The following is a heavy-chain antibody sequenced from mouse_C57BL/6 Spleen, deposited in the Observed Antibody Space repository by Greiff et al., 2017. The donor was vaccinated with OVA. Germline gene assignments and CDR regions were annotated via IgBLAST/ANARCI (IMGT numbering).Heavy chain of an antibody. CDR2: IDPSDSYT. CDR1: GYTFTSYW. J-gene: IGHJ2*01. Sequence: QVQLQQPGAELVKPGASVKLSCKASGYTFTSYWMQWVKQRPGQGLEWIGEIDPSDSYTNYNQKFKGKATLTVDTSSSTAYMQLSSLTSEDSAVYYCASLYYWGQGTTLTVSS. V-gene: IGHV1-50*01. CDR3: ASLYY. D-gene: IGHD6-1*01.